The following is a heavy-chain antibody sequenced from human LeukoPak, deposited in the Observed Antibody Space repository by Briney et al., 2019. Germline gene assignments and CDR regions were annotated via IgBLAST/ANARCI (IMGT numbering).Heavy chain of an antibody. CDR3: ARDRNWNYGTQRNYYFDY. D-gene: IGHD1-7*01. J-gene: IGHJ4*02. Sequence: PSQTLSLTCAISGDSVSSNSAAWNWIRQSPARGLEWLGRTYYRSKWYNDDALSMKGRITINPDTSKNQFSLQLNSVTPEDTAVYYCARDRNWNYGTQRNYYFDYWGQGTLVTVSS. V-gene: IGHV6-1*01. CDR1: GDSVSSNSAA. CDR2: TYYRSKWYN.